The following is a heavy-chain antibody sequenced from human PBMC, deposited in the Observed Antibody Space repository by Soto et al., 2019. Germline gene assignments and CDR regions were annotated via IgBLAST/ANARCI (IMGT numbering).Heavy chain of an antibody. V-gene: IGHV4-61*08. D-gene: IGHD3-10*01. Sequence: SETLSLTCTVSGGSISSGGYYWSWIRQPPGKGLEWIGYIYYSGSTNYNPSLKSRVTISVDTSKNQFSLKLSSVTAADTAVYYCARVETLWFGEYPDAFDIWGQGTMVTVSS. CDR1: GGSISSGGYY. CDR2: IYYSGST. CDR3: ARVETLWFGEYPDAFDI. J-gene: IGHJ3*02.